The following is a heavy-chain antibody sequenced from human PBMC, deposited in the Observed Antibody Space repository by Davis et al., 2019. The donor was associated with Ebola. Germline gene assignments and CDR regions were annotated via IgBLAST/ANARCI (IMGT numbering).Heavy chain of an antibody. Sequence: PGGSLRLSCAASGFIFRDYSMTWVRQAPGKGLEWVGKIKPDGSEKYYVDSVKGRFTISRDNAKSSLYLQMNDLRAEDTAVYFCAKDSGWAMSPWGQGTLVTVSS. CDR3: AKDSGWAMSP. J-gene: IGHJ5*02. CDR1: GFIFRDYS. D-gene: IGHD6-19*01. CDR2: IKPDGSEK. V-gene: IGHV3-7*01.